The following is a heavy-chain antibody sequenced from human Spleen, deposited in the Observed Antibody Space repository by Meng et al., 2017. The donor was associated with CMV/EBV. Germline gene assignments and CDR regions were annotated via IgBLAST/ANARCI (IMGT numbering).Heavy chain of an antibody. J-gene: IGHJ4*02. CDR3: ARALQLSSPNYYESTTYYFDLDYFDY. Sequence: ASVWGSCKASGYTFTGYYILWVRQAPGQGLDWMGWINPNSGDTYYAHKFQGRVTMTRDTSFNTAYMELSSLRSDDTAVYYCARALQLSSPNYYESTTYYFDLDYFDYWGQGTLVTVSS. V-gene: IGHV1-2*07. CDR1: GYTFTGYY. CDR2: INPNSGDT. D-gene: IGHD3-22*01.